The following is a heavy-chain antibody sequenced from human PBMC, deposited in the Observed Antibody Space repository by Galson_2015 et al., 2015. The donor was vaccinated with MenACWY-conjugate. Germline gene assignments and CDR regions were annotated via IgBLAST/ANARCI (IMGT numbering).Heavy chain of an antibody. Sequence: QSGAEVKKPGEFLRISCQVSGYTFTTYWITWVRQMPGKGLEWMGRIDPSDSNTNYGPSFQGHVTFSTDKSTSTAYLQWTSLKASDTAMCYCARERGSVAGSQDVWGQGTTVTVSS. CDR3: ARERGSVAGSQDV. J-gene: IGHJ6*02. CDR2: IDPSDSNT. V-gene: IGHV5-10-1*01. CDR1: GYTFTTYW. D-gene: IGHD6-19*01.